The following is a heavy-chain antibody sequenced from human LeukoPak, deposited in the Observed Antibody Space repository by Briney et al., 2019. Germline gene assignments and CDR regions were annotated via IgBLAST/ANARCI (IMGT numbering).Heavy chain of an antibody. D-gene: IGHD2/OR15-2a*01. Sequence: GGSLRLSCAASGFTFSSYEMNWVRQAPGKGLEWVSKISSGGSTTYYADSVKGRFTISRDNAKNSLYLQMNSLRAGDTAVYYCATSLVRGQGRLVTVSS. CDR3: ATSLV. J-gene: IGHJ4*02. CDR2: ISSGGSTT. V-gene: IGHV3-48*03. CDR1: GFTFSSYE.